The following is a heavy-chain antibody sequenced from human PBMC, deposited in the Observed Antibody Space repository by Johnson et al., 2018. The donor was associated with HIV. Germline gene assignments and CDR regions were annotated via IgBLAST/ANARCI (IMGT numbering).Heavy chain of an antibody. CDR3: ARKGSSGFGGIDAFDI. Sequence: QVQLVESGGGVVQPGGSLRLSCAASGFTFSSYGMHWVRQAPGKGLEWVAFIRYDGSNKYYADSVKGRFTISRDNSKNTLYLQMNSLRAEDTAVYYCARKGSSGFGGIDAFDIWGQGTMVTVSS. CDR2: IRYDGSNK. D-gene: IGHD3-22*01. J-gene: IGHJ3*02. V-gene: IGHV3-30*02. CDR1: GFTFSSYG.